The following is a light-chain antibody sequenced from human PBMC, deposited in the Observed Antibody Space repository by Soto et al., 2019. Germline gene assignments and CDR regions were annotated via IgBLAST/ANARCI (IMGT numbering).Light chain of an antibody. CDR3: QQVNVYPST. Sequence: DIQMTQSPSSLSSSVRERFTITCRASQGFRNDLGWYQQKPGKAPKLLIFDASNLERGVPSRFSGSGSRTHFSLTISSLQPEDFATYYCQQVNVYPSTFGGGTKVDIK. J-gene: IGKJ4*01. CDR1: QGFRND. V-gene: IGKV1-17*01. CDR2: DAS.